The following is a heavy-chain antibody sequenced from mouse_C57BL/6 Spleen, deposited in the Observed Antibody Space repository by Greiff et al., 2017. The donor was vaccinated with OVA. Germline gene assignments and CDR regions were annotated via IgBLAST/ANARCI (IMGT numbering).Heavy chain of an antibody. V-gene: IGHV5-6*02. CDR1: GFTFSSYG. CDR3: ARHTPGRYFDV. J-gene: IGHJ1*03. D-gene: IGHD5-1-1*01. Sequence: EVMLVESGGDLVKPGGSLKLSCAASGFTFSSYGMSWVRQTPDKRLEWVATISSGGSYTYYPDSVKGRFTISRDNAKNTLYLQMSSLKSEDTAMDYCARHTPGRYFDVWGTGTTVTVSS. CDR2: ISSGGSYT.